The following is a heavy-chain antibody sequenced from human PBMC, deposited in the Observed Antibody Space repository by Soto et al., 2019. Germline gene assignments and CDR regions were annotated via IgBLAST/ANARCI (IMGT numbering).Heavy chain of an antibody. CDR3: ARGDSGWDLYYYYDGMDV. CDR1: GFTLSSYD. CDR2: IGTAGDT. Sequence: EVQLVESGGGLVQPGVPLRRSCAASGFTLSSYDINWVREATGKGLERVSAIGTAGDTYYPGSVNGRFTISRQNAKNSLYLEINSLRAEDTAVYYCARGDSGWDLYYYYDGMDVWGQGTTVPVSS. V-gene: IGHV3-13*01. J-gene: IGHJ6*02. D-gene: IGHD6-19*01.